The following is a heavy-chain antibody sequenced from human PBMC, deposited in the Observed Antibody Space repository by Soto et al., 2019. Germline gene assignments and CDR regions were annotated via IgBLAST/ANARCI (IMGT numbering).Heavy chain of an antibody. V-gene: IGHV4-59*08. J-gene: IGHJ4*02. Sequence: SETLSLTCTVSGGSMNSHYWSWIRQPPGKGLEWIGYIYYSGNTNCNPSLKSRVTISVDTSKNQFSLKLTSVTTADTAVYYCACHLLRLSLVPYFYSWSQGTLVTVSS. D-gene: IGHD6-13*01. CDR3: ACHLLRLSLVPYFYS. CDR2: IYYSGNT. CDR1: GGSMNSHY.